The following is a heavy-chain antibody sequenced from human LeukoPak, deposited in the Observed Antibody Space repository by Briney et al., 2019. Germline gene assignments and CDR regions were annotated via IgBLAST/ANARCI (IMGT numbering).Heavy chain of an antibody. CDR1: GFTFSSYA. CDR3: ARVGGDYGGAFDY. CDR2: ISYDGSNK. V-gene: IGHV3-30-3*01. D-gene: IGHD4-17*01. Sequence: PGGSLRLSCAASGFTFSSYAMHWVRQAPGKGLEWVAVISYDGSNKYYADSVKGRFTISRDNSKNTLYLQMNSLRAEDTAVYYCARVGGDYGGAFDYWGQGTLVTVSS. J-gene: IGHJ4*02.